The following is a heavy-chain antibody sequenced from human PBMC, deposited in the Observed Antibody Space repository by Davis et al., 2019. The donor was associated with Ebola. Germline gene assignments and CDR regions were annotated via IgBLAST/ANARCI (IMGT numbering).Heavy chain of an antibody. Sequence: SETLSLTCTVSGGYIGSYYWSWIRQPPGKGLEWIGYIYYIGKTNYNPSLESRVTISADTSKNQFSLRLRSVTAADTAVYYCARTDRVCSGGTCYSGNDFDYWGQGTLVTVSS. D-gene: IGHD2-15*01. CDR3: ARTDRVCSGGTCYSGNDFDY. CDR2: IYYIGKT. V-gene: IGHV4-59*08. CDR1: GGYIGSYY. J-gene: IGHJ4*02.